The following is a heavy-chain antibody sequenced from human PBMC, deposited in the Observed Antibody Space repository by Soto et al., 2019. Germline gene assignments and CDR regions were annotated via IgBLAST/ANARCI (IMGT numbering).Heavy chain of an antibody. Sequence: PGGSLRLSCAASGFTFTNYWMHWVRQVPGKGLVWVSRINGDGTFRSYADFAEGRFTISRDNAKNSLYLQMNSLRAEDTAVYYCARGPFYGSSWGQGTLVTVPQ. CDR3: ARGPFYGSS. V-gene: IGHV3-74*01. CDR2: INGDGTFR. D-gene: IGHD6-13*01. CDR1: GFTFTNYW. J-gene: IGHJ4*02.